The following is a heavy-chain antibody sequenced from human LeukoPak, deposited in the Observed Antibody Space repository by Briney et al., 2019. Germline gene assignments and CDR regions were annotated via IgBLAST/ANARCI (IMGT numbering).Heavy chain of an antibody. Sequence: SETLSLTCTVSGGSISSSSYYWGWIRQPPGKGLEWIGSIYYSGSTYYNPSLKSRVTISVDTSKNQFSLKLSSVTAADTAVYYCARDGAIGYWGQGTLATVSS. CDR2: IYYSGST. CDR1: GGSISSSSYY. V-gene: IGHV4-39*07. J-gene: IGHJ4*02. CDR3: ARDGAIGY. D-gene: IGHD1-26*01.